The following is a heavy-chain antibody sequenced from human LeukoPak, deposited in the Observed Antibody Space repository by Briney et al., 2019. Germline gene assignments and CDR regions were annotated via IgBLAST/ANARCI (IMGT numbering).Heavy chain of an antibody. D-gene: IGHD4-17*01. CDR2: INSGGSST. CDR3: ARGGDYPFDY. V-gene: IGHV3-74*01. J-gene: IGHJ4*02. CDR1: GFTFSSYW. Sequence: GGSLRLSCAASGFTFSSYWMHWVRQVPGKGLVWVSRINSGGSSTSHADSVKGRFTISRDNAKNTLYLQMNSLRAEDTAVYHCARGGDYPFDYWGQGTLVTVSS.